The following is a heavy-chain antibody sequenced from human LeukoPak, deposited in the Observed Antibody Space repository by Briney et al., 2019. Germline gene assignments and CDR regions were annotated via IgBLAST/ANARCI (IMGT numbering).Heavy chain of an antibody. D-gene: IGHD3-22*01. Sequence: GGSLRLSCAASGFTFDDYAMHWVRQAPGKDLEWVSGISWNSGSIGYADSVKGRFTISRDNAKNSLYLQMNSLRAEDTALYYCAKGFYYYDSSGYFLFDYWGQGTLVTVSS. J-gene: IGHJ4*02. CDR1: GFTFDDYA. CDR2: ISWNSGSI. V-gene: IGHV3-9*01. CDR3: AKGFYYYDSSGYFLFDY.